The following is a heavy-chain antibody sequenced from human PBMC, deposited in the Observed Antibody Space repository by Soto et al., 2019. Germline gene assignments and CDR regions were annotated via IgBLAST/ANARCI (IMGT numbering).Heavy chain of an antibody. CDR2: IYYSGST. D-gene: IGHD3-10*01. J-gene: IGHJ3*02. V-gene: IGHV4-59*08. CDR1: GGSISSYY. Sequence: QVQLQESGPGLVKPSETLSLTCTVSGGSISSYYWSWIRQPPGKGLEWIGYIYYSGSTNYNPSLNSRVTRSVDPSKNQFSLKLSCVTAADTAVYYCAAHHYYGSGSYPRSRAFDIWGQGTMVTVSS. CDR3: AAHHYYGSGSYPRSRAFDI.